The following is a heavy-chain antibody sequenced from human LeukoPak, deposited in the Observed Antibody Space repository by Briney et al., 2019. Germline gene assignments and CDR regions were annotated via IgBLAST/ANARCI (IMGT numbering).Heavy chain of an antibody. CDR1: GGSISSGGYS. CDR2: IYYSGST. V-gene: IGHV4-31*03. Sequence: SETLSLTCTVSGGSISSGGYSWSWIRQHPGKGLEWIGYIYYSGSTYYYPSLKSRVTISVDTSKNQFSLKLSSVTAADTAVYYCARVAMGYYGSGSYRWFDPWGQGTLVTVSS. CDR3: ARVAMGYYGSGSYRWFDP. J-gene: IGHJ5*02. D-gene: IGHD3-10*01.